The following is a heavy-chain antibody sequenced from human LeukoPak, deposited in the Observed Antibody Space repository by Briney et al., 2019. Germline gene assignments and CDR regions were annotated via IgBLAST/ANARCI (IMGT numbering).Heavy chain of an antibody. V-gene: IGHV3-64*01. Sequence: PGGSLRLSCAASGFTFSSYAMHWVRQAPGKGLEYVSAISSNGGSTYYANSVKGRFTISRDNSKNTLYLQMGSLRAEDMAVYYCARGPDGLLDAFDIWGQGTMVTVSS. CDR3: ARGPDGLLDAFDI. CDR2: ISSNGGST. CDR1: GFTFSSYA. D-gene: IGHD1-14*01. J-gene: IGHJ3*02.